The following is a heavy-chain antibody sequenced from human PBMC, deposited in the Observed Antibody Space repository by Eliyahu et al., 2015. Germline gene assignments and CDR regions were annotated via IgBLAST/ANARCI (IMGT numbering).Heavy chain of an antibody. CDR3: ARGLNYYDSSGYYFTSRLYYYYGMDV. J-gene: IGHJ6*02. Sequence: QVQLQQWGAGLLKPSETLSLTCAVYGGSFSXYYWXWIRQXPGKGLEWIGEINHSGSTNYNPSLKSRVTISVDTSKNQFSLKLSSVTAADTAVYYCARGLNYYDSSGYYFTSRLYYYYGMDVWGQGTTVTVSS. V-gene: IGHV4-34*01. D-gene: IGHD3-22*01. CDR2: INHSGST. CDR1: GGSFSXYY.